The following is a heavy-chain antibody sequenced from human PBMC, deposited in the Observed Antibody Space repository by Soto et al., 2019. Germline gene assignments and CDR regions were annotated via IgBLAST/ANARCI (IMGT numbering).Heavy chain of an antibody. CDR3: AKDRNYPRDQFHY. CDR1: GFTVSSNY. D-gene: IGHD1-7*01. CDR2: ISANGQGI. V-gene: IGHV3-53*01. J-gene: IGHJ4*02. Sequence: GGSLRLSCAASGFTVSSNYMSWVRQAPGKGLEWVSVISANGQGIYYADSVRGRFTISRDNSKNTIFLHMDSLRAEDTAVYYCAKDRNYPRDQFHYWGQGTLVTVSS.